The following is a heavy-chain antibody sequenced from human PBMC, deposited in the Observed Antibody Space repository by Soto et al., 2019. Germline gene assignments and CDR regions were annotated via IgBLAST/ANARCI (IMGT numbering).Heavy chain of an antibody. J-gene: IGHJ4*02. CDR3: ARDTSNYFDY. Sequence: ASGKGSCKASGYTFTSYGSSWVRQAPGQGLEWMGWISAYNGNTNYAQKLQGRVTMTTDTSTSTAYMELRSLRSDDTAVYYCARDTSNYFDYWGQGTLVTVSS. CDR2: ISAYNGNT. CDR1: GYTFTSYG. V-gene: IGHV1-18*01. D-gene: IGHD2-2*01.